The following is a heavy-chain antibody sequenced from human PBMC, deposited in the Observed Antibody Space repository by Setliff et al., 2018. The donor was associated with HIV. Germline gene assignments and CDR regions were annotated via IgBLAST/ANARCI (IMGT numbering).Heavy chain of an antibody. CDR2: INTYNSQT. V-gene: IGHV1-18*01. D-gene: IGHD3-22*01. CDR1: GYRFSSYG. CDR3: ARVSLEVDYDFRQGYYYYYMDV. Sequence: ASVKVSCKASGYRFSSYGITWVRHAPGQGLEWMGWINTYNSQTNYPQKLQGRVTMTADTSTNTAYMELKSLRSDDTAVYFCARVSLEVDYDFRQGYYYYYMDVWGKGTTVTVSS. J-gene: IGHJ6*03.